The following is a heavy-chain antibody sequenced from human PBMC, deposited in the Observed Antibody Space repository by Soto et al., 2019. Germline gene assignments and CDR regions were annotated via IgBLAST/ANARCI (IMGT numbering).Heavy chain of an antibody. CDR1: GDSIGGVGY. J-gene: IGHJ5*01. D-gene: IGHD2-21*02. V-gene: IGHV4-31*03. CDR2: ISSSGST. CDR3: SRSGVTGIVISSHGFAS. Sequence: QVQLQQSGPGLLTPSQILSLTCTVSGDSIGGVGYWTWIRKFPGGGLEWIGCISSSGSTYYNPALNTRHSRSLDTSQNHFCLKLLSVTAADTAICYCSRSGVTGIVISSHGFASWGEGTLVTVSS.